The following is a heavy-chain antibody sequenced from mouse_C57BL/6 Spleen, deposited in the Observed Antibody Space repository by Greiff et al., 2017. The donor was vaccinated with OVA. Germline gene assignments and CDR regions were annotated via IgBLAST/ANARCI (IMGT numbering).Heavy chain of an antibody. D-gene: IGHD2-1*01. CDR1: EYEFPSHD. CDR2: INSDGGST. V-gene: IGHV5-2*01. Sequence: EVMLVESGGGLVQPGESLKLSCESNEYEFPSHDMSWVRKTPEKRLELVAAINSDGGSTYYPDTMERRFILSRDNTKKTLYLQMSSLRSEDTALYYCARHAVDYGNSHWYFDVWGTGTTVTVSS. CDR3: ARHAVDYGNSHWYFDV. J-gene: IGHJ1*03.